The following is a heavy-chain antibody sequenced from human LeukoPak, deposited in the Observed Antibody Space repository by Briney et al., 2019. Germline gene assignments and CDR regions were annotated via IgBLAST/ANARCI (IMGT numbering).Heavy chain of an antibody. CDR3: ARENYYDGSGSPSASAPVDH. CDR2: ISPSDGIT. D-gene: IGHD3-22*01. J-gene: IGHJ4*02. CDR1: GYSFTSYK. V-gene: IGHV1-46*01. Sequence: ASVKVFCKASGYSFTSYKMHCVRQAPGQGLEWMGIISPSDGITRYEQKFQGRVTMTRDTSTSTVYMELRSLRSDDTAVYYCARENYYDGSGSPSASAPVDHWGQGTLVTVSS.